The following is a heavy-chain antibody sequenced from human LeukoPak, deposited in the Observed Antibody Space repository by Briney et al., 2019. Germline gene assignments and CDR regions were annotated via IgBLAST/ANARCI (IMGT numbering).Heavy chain of an antibody. V-gene: IGHV4-38-2*02. CDR3: ARYGDYLDY. J-gene: IGHJ4*02. CDR1: GDSISSGFY. D-gene: IGHD4-17*01. Sequence: SETLSLTYTVSGDSISSGFYWGWIRQPPDKGLEWIGSIFQSGSTYYNPSLKSRVTISVDTSKNNFSLNLSSVTAADTAIYYCARYGDYLDYWGQGILVTVSS. CDR2: IFQSGST.